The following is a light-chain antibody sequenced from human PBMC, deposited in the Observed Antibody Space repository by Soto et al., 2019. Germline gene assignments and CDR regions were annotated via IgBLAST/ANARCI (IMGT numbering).Light chain of an antibody. V-gene: IGLV2-11*01. Sequence: QSALTQPHSVSGSPGQSVTISCTGTSSDVGAYNFASWYQQRPGTSPRLIIYDVNKRPSGIPDRFSGSKSGNTASLTISGNQDENEADYYCNSYTSSSTLVFGPGTQVTVL. CDR3: NSYTSSSTLV. CDR2: DVN. J-gene: IGLJ1*01. CDR1: SSDVGAYNF.